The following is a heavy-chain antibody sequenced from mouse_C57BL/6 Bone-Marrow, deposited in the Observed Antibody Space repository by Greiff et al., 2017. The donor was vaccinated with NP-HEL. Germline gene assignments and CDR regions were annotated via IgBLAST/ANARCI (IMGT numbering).Heavy chain of an antibody. Sequence: VQLQQSGPELVKPGASVKISCKASGYSFTGYYMNWVKQSPEKSLEWIGEINPSTGGTTYNQKFKAKATLTVDKSSSTAYMQLKSLTSEDSAVYYCARTRGLGDWYFDVWGTGTTVTVSS. J-gene: IGHJ1*03. CDR2: INPSTGGT. V-gene: IGHV1-42*01. D-gene: IGHD4-1*01. CDR1: GYSFTGYY. CDR3: ARTRGLGDWYFDV.